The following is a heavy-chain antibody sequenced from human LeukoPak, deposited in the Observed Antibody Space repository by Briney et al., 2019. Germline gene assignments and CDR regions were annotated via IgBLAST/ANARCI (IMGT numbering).Heavy chain of an antibody. CDR1: CGSISSYY. CDR2: IYYSGST. CDR3: ARHLTPHYSSSWPNWFDP. V-gene: IGHV4-59*08. Sequence: PSETLSLTCTVSCGSISSYYWSWIRQPPGKGLEWIGYIYYSGSTNYNPSLKSRVTISVDTSKNQFSLKLSSVTAADTAVYYCARHLTPHYSSSWPNWFDPWGQGTLVTVSS. D-gene: IGHD6-13*01. J-gene: IGHJ5*02.